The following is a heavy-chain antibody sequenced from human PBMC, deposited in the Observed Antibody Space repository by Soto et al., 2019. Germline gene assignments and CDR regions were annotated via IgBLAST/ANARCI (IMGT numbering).Heavy chain of an antibody. CDR2: IYPGDSDT. J-gene: IGHJ6*03. CDR3: ARLIAYYYYYMDV. CDR1: GDGFSRYV. Sequence: SLKMSRKGYGDGFSRYVDVGGRQILGKGLEWMGIIYPGDSDTRYSPSFQGQVTISADKSISTAYLQWSSLKASDTAMYYCARLIAYYYYYMDVWGKGTTVTVSS. D-gene: IGHD6-13*01. V-gene: IGHV5-51*01.